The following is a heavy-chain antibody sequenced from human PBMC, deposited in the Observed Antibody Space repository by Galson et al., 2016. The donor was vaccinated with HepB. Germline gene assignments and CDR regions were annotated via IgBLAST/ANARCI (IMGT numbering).Heavy chain of an antibody. CDR1: GFTFSNYG. CDR2: ISDDGTTK. V-gene: IGHV3-30*18. D-gene: IGHD3-10*01. Sequence: SLRLSCAASGFTFSNYGIHWVRQAPGRGLEWVAVISDDGTTKDYAESVKGRFTISRDNSKNTLYLQINSLRAEDTAVYYCANGGRRLLWFGELFRGPFEYWGQGTLVTVSS. J-gene: IGHJ4*02. CDR3: ANGGRRLLWFGELFRGPFEY.